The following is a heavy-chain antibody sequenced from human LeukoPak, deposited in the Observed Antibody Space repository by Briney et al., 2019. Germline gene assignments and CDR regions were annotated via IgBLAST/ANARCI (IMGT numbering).Heavy chain of an antibody. D-gene: IGHD3-10*01. Sequence: SETLSLTCTVSGGSISRYYWSWIRRPPGKGLEWIGYVDDSGNTNYNPSLKSQVTISVDKSKNQFSLKLSFVTAADTAMYYCARSDYHNSGSHTVFDAFDIWGQGTRVTVSS. V-gene: IGHV4-59*01. CDR1: GGSISRYY. J-gene: IGHJ3*02. CDR2: VDDSGNT. CDR3: ARSDYHNSGSHTVFDAFDI.